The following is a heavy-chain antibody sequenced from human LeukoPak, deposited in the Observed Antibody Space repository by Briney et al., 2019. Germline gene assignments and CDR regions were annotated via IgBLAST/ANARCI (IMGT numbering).Heavy chain of an antibody. CDR3: AKDISGGDCPDY. CDR2: ISGSGGST. CDR1: GFTFSSYG. J-gene: IGHJ4*02. D-gene: IGHD2-21*02. Sequence: GGSLRLSCAASGFTFSSYGMSWVRQAPGKGLEWVSAISGSGGSTYYADSVKGRFTISRDNSKNTLYLQMNSLRAEDTAVYYCAKDISGGDCPDYWGQGTLVTVSS. V-gene: IGHV3-23*01.